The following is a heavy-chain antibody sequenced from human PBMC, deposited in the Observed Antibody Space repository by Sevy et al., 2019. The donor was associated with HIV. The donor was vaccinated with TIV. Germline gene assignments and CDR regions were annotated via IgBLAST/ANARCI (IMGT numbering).Heavy chain of an antibody. Sequence: GGSLRLSCAVSGFSFDSYGMTWVRQAPGKGLEWVSGISGSGTRTYYADSVKGRFIISRDNSKNTLYLQMNSLRSEDTAICYFAKGGGGHYDPDEIGYYFYYYNMDVWGKGTTVTVSS. CDR1: GFSFDSYG. J-gene: IGHJ6*03. CDR3: AKGGGGHYDPDEIGYYFYYYNMDV. D-gene: IGHD3-22*01. V-gene: IGHV3-23*01. CDR2: ISGSGTRT.